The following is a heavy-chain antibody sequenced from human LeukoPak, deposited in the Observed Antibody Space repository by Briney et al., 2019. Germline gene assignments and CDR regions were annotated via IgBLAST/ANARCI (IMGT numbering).Heavy chain of an antibody. D-gene: IGHD3-3*01. CDR3: VRNFWSDKYSYYYMDV. V-gene: IGHV3-23*01. Sequence: GGSLRLSCAASGFSFSSYVMSWVRQAPGKGLEWVSGISGSGSSTYYTDSVKGRFTISRDNSKNTLYLQMSSLRAEDTAVYYCVRNFWSDKYSYYYMDVWGKGTTVTVSS. CDR2: ISGSGSST. CDR1: GFSFSSYV. J-gene: IGHJ6*03.